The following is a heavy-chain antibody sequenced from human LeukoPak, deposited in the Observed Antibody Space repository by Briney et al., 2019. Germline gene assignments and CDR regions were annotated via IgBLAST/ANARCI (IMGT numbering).Heavy chain of an antibody. CDR2: ISGSGGST. Sequence: GGSLLLSCAASGFTFSSYAMSWGRPAPGKGLEWVSAISGSGGSTYYAASVKGRFTISRDNSKNTLYLQMNSLRAEDTAVYYCARHVGATESDAFDIWGQGTMVTVSS. J-gene: IGHJ3*02. D-gene: IGHD1-26*01. V-gene: IGHV3-23*01. CDR1: GFTFSSYA. CDR3: ARHVGATESDAFDI.